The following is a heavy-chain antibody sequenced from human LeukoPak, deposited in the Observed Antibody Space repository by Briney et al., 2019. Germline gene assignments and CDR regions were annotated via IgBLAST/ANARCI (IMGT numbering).Heavy chain of an antibody. CDR1: GFPFSSFG. J-gene: IGHJ4*02. V-gene: IGHV3-48*02. D-gene: IGHD6-13*01. CDR3: ARPLSYSSSAALGY. Sequence: GGSLRLSCAASGFPFSSFGMNWVRQAPGKGLEWVSYISSSTGTIYYADSVKGRFTISRDNGKNSLYLQMNSLRDEDTAVYYCARPLSYSSSAALGYWGQGTLVTVSS. CDR2: ISSSTGTI.